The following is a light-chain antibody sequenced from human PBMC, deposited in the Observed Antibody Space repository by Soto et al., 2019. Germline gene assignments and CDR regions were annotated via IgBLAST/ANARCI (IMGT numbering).Light chain of an antibody. CDR2: TIS. Sequence: DIVMTQSPLSLLVTLGQPASISCRSSQSLVYSDGNTYLTWLQQRPGQSPRRLIYTISNRDSGVPDRFNGSGSGTDFTLTISGVEAEDVGVYYCMQGTSWPYTFGQGTKLEIK. CDR1: QSLVYSDGNTY. V-gene: IGKV2-30*01. CDR3: MQGTSWPYT. J-gene: IGKJ2*01.